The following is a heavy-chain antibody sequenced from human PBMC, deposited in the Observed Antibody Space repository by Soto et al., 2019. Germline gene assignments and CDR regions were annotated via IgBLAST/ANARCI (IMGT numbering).Heavy chain of an antibody. J-gene: IGHJ5*02. D-gene: IGHD3-10*01. CDR3: VRQGYDSGSYYWFDP. V-gene: IGHV5-51*01. Sequence: LGESLKISCKGSGYSFTSYWIGWVRQMPGKGLEWMAIIYPADSDIRYSPSFQGQVTISVDKSINTAYLQWSSLKASDTAIYYCVRQGYDSGSYYWFDPWGPGTLVTVSS. CDR2: IYPADSDI. CDR1: GYSFTSYW.